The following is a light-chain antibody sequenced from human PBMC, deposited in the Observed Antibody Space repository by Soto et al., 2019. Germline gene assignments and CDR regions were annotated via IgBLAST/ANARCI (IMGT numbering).Light chain of an antibody. CDR1: SGSIATNY. CDR2: EDS. Sequence: NFMLTQPHSVSESPGKTVTISCTRSSGSIATNYVQWYQQRPGSAPTIVIFEDSERPSGVPDRFSGSFDSSSNSDSLTISGLKTGDEADYYCQSFDSIKHVVFGGGTKLTVL. V-gene: IGLV6-57*03. J-gene: IGLJ2*01. CDR3: QSFDSIKHVV.